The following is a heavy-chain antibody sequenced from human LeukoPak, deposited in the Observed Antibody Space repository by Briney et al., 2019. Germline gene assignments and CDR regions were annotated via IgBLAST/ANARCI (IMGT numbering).Heavy chain of an antibody. CDR3: AGQVGARIRYYYTSGLDV. J-gene: IGHJ6*02. V-gene: IGHV4-59*02. D-gene: IGHD1-26*01. CDR2: MYYSGTT. CDR1: GASVSSFY. Sequence: SETLSLTCTVSGASVSSFYWNWIRQPPGKGLEWIGSMYYSGTTNYDPSFKSRVAISLDTSKNEFSLRLKSLTAADTAVYYCAGQVGARIRYYYTSGLDVWGQGTTVAVSS.